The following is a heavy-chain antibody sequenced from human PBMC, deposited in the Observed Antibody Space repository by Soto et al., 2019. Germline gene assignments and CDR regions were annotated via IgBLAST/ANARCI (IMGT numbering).Heavy chain of an antibody. Sequence: SETLSLTCTVSGGSISSGGYYWSWIRQHPGKGLEWIGYIYYSGSTYYNPSLKSRVTISVDTSKNQFSLKLSSVTAADTAVYYCARDRISSGYYNWFDPWSQGTLVTVSS. CDR3: ARDRISSGYYNWFDP. V-gene: IGHV4-31*03. D-gene: IGHD5-12*01. CDR1: GGSISSGGYY. CDR2: IYYSGST. J-gene: IGHJ5*02.